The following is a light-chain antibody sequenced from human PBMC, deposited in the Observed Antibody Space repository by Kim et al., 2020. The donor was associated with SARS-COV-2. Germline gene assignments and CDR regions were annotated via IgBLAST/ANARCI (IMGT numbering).Light chain of an antibody. CDR1: QSINTN. J-gene: IGKJ1*01. Sequence: VSPGERATLSCRASQSINTNLAWFQQKPGQAPRLLIEGASTRATGIPARFSGSGSGTDFTLTISSLQPEDSAVYYCQQYNDWPRTFGQGTKVDIK. CDR3: QQYNDWPRT. CDR2: GAS. V-gene: IGKV3-15*01.